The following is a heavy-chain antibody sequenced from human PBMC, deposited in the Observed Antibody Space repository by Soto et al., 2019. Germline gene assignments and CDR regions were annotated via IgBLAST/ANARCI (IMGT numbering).Heavy chain of an antibody. V-gene: IGHV4-30-4*01. D-gene: IGHD4-17*01. CDR1: GGSISSGDYY. CDR3: ARAGDDYCPLY. J-gene: IGHJ4*02. CDR2: IYYSGST. Sequence: QVQLQESGPGLVTPAQTLSLTCTVSGGSISSGDYYWRWISQPPGKGLEWIGYIYYSGSTYYNPSLKSRVTISVDTSTNQFSLKLSSVTAADTAVYYCARAGDDYCPLYWGQGTLGTVSS.